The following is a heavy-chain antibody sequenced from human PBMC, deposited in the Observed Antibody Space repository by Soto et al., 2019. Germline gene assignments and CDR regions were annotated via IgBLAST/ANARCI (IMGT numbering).Heavy chain of an antibody. J-gene: IGHJ6*03. CDR2: ISGSGGST. Sequence: GGSLRLSCAASGFTFSSYAMSWVRQAPGKGLEWVSAISGSGGSTYYADSVKGRFTISRDNSKNTLYLQMNSLRAEDTAVYYCVGTIFGVVIPSYYMDVWGKGTTVTVSS. CDR1: GFTFSSYA. D-gene: IGHD3-3*01. CDR3: VGTIFGVVIPSYYMDV. V-gene: IGHV3-23*01.